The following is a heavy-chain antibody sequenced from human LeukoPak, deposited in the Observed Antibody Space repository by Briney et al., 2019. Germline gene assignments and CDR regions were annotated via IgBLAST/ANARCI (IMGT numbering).Heavy chain of an antibody. CDR3: ARDMATVTTGDY. V-gene: IGHV3-66*01. CDR2: IYSGGST. CDR1: GFTVSSNY. J-gene: IGHJ4*02. D-gene: IGHD4-17*01. Sequence: GGSLRLSCAASGFTVSSNYMSWVRQAPGKGLEWVSVIYSGGSTYYADSVKGRFTISRDNSKNTLYLQLNSLRAEDTAVYYCARDMATVTTGDYWGQGTLVTVSS.